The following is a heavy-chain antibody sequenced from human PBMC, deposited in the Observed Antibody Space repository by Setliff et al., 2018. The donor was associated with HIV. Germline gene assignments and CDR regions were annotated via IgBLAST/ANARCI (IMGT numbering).Heavy chain of an antibody. CDR2: FMYTDIHYVNYLN. D-gene: IGHD3-10*01. V-gene: IGHV4-34*09. J-gene: IGHJ5*02. CDR1: GGSFSSYY. Sequence: SETLSLTCAVYGGSFSSYYWIWIRQPPERGLEWIAYFMYTDIHYVNYLNYRNPSLASRLSISVDKSKNQFSLTLSSVTAADTAVYYCGREYSGSGINFNPLTWGQGTLVTVSS. CDR3: GREYSGSGINFNPLT.